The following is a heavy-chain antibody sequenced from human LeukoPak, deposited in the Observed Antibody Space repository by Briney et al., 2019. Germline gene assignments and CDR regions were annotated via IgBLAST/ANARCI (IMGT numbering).Heavy chain of an antibody. V-gene: IGHV3-30*02. J-gene: IGHJ4*02. CDR3: AKRRCYDDSAFDY. D-gene: IGHD3-22*01. CDR2: IRYDGSNK. Sequence: PGGSLRLSCAASGFTFSSYGMHWVRQAPGKGLEWVAFIRYDGSNKYYADSVKGRFTISRDNSKNTLYLQMNSLRAEDTALYYCAKRRCYDDSAFDYWGQGTLVTVSS. CDR1: GFTFSSYG.